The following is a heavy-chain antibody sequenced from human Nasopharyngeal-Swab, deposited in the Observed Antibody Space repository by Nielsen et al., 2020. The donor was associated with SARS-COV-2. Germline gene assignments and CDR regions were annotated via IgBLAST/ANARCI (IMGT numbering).Heavy chain of an antibody. CDR3: ARTTTTTPFDS. J-gene: IGHJ4*02. CDR2: IYTSGST. CDR1: GGSISSGSYY. D-gene: IGHD1-1*01. Sequence: SETLSLTCTVSGGSISSGSYYWSWIRQPAGKGLEWIGRIYTSGSTNYNPSLKSRVTISVDTSKNQFSLKLSSVTAADTAVYFCARTTTTTPFDSWGQGTLVAVSS. V-gene: IGHV4-61*02.